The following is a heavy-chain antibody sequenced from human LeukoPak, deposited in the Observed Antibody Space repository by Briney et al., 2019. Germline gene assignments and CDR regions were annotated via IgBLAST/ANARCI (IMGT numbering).Heavy chain of an antibody. CDR2: ISGSGGST. CDR3: AKPPYYYDSSGYYC. V-gene: IGHV3-23*01. Sequence: PGGSLRLSCAASGFTFSSYAMSWVRQAPGKGLEWVSAISGSGGSTYYADSVKGRFTISRDNSKNTLYLQMNSLRAEDTAVYYCAKPPYYYDSSGYYCWGQGTLVTVSS. CDR1: GFTFSSYA. J-gene: IGHJ4*02. D-gene: IGHD3-22*01.